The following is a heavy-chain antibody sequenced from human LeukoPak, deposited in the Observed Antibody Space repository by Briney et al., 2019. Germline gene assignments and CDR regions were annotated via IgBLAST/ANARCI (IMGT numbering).Heavy chain of an antibody. CDR2: INQDGSEK. Sequence: GGSLRLSCAASEFTLSRYWMSWVRQAPGKGLEWVANINQDGSEKYYVDSVKGRFTISRDNAKNSLYLQMNSLRAEDTAVYYCARLGGLIVGATVVGYWGQGTLVTVSS. CDR1: EFTLSRYW. J-gene: IGHJ4*02. CDR3: ARLGGLIVGATVVGY. D-gene: IGHD1-26*01. V-gene: IGHV3-7*01.